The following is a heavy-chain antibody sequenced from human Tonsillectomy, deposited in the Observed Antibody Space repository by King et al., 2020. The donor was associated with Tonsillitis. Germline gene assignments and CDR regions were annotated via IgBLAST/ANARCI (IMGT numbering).Heavy chain of an antibody. D-gene: IGHD1-26*01. Sequence: VQLVESGGGLVHPGGSLRLSCAASGFTFSGYWMSWVRQAPGKGLEWGANIREDGGEKYYVDSVKGRFTISRDNAKNSLFLQMNSLRAEDTAVYYCARDSGSCHACGFDIWGQGTMVTVSS. CDR2: IREDGGEK. CDR3: ARDSGSCHACGFDI. V-gene: IGHV3-7*01. CDR1: GFTFSGYW. J-gene: IGHJ3*02.